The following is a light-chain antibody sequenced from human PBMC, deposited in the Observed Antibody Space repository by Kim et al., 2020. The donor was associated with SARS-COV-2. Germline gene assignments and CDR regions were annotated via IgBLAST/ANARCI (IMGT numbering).Light chain of an antibody. V-gene: IGKV4-1*01. CDR2: WAS. CDR1: QSVLYSSNNKSY. J-gene: IGKJ1*01. Sequence: ATINCKSSQSVLYSSNNKSYLAWYPQRPGQPPKLVIYWASTRESGVPDRFSGSGSGTEFTLTIRSLQAEDVAVYYCQQYYSSPWTFGQGTKVEIK. CDR3: QQYYSSPWT.